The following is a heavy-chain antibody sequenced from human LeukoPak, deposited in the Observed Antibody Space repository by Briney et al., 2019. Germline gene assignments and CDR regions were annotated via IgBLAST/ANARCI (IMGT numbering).Heavy chain of an antibody. J-gene: IGHJ5*02. Sequence: PGGSLRLSCAASGFTFSSYNMNWVRQAPGKGLEWVSVIYSGGSTYYADSVKGRFTISRDKSKNTVYLQMNSLRFEDTAMYYCARNWFDPWGQGTLVTVSS. V-gene: IGHV3-53*05. CDR2: IYSGGST. CDR1: GFTFSSYN. CDR3: ARNWFDP.